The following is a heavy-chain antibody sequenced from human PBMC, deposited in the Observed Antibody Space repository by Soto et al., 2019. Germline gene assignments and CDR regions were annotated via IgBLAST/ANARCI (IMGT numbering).Heavy chain of an antibody. J-gene: IGHJ4*02. CDR1: GFTFSTSA. CDR3: ANVPGY. CDR2: ISGSGGDT. Sequence: PGGSLRLSCAASGFTFSTSAMSWVRQAPGEGLEWVSAISGSGGDTYYTDSVKGRFTISRDNSKNTLYLQMNSLRVGGTAVYYRANVPGYWGQGTLVTVSS. V-gene: IGHV3-23*01.